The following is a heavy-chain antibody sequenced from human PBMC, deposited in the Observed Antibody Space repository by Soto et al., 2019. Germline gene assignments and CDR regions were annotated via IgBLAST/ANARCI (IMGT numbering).Heavy chain of an antibody. J-gene: IGHJ4*02. CDR2: IYWDDDK. D-gene: IGHD3-3*01. CDR3: ARFLWSDTSLYYFDY. V-gene: IGHV2-5*02. Sequence: SGPTLVNPTQTLTLTCTFSGFSLTGRGVGVGWIRQPPGKALEWLALIYWDDDKRYSPSLKSRLTITKDTSKNQVALTVTNMDPVDTATYYCARFLWSDTSLYYFDYWGQGTLVNVS. CDR1: GFSLTGRGVG.